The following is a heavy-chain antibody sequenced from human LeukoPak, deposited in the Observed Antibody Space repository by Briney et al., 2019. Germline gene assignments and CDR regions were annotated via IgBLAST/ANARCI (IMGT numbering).Heavy chain of an antibody. D-gene: IGHD3-10*01. V-gene: IGHV4-4*07. CDR2: IYTSGIT. CDR1: GGSISSYY. CDR3: ARGNHYYGYYFDY. J-gene: IGHJ4*02. Sequence: SETLSFTCTVSGGSISSYYWSWIRQPAGKGMEWVGRIYTSGITNYNPSLKSRVTMSVDTSKNQFSLKLNSVTAADTAIYYCARGNHYYGYYFDYWGQGTLVTVSS.